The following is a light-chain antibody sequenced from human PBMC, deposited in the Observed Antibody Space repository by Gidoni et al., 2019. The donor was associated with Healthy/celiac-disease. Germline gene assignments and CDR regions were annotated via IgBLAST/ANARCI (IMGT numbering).Light chain of an antibody. CDR3: QVWDSSSDQGV. J-gene: IGLJ3*02. CDR2: DDS. V-gene: IGLV3-21*03. Sequence: SYVPHQPPSVSVAPGKTARITWGGNNIGSKSVHWYQQKPGKAPELVVYDDSVRPSGIPERFSGSNSGNTATLTISRVEAGDEADYYCQVWDSSSDQGVFGGGTKLTVL. CDR1: NIGSKS.